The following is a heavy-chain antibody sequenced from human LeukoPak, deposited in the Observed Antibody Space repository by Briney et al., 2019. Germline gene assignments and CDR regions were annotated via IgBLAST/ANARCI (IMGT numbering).Heavy chain of an antibody. CDR2: ISAYNGNT. CDR3: ARALSRYSSGWYLGY. J-gene: IGHJ4*02. V-gene: IGHV1-18*01. D-gene: IGHD6-19*01. CDR1: GYTFTSYG. Sequence: ASVKVSCKASGYTFTSYGISWVRQAPGQGLEWMGWISAYNGNTNYAQKLQGRVTMTTDTSTSTAYVELRSLRSDDTAVYYCARALSRYSSGWYLGYWGQGTLVTVSS.